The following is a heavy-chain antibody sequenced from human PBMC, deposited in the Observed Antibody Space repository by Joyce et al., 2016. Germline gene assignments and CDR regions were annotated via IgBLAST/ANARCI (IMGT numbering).Heavy chain of an antibody. V-gene: IGHV3-30*18. J-gene: IGHJ4*02. D-gene: IGHD6-25*01. CDR1: GLTLSNYG. CDR2: ISYDGIYK. CDR3: AKILTATYSSGWFLDY. Sequence: QVQLVESGGGVVQPGRALRLSWAASGLTLSNYGVHGVRQAPGNGLEWVAVISYDGIYKYYADSVKGRFTISRDNSKNTVFLEMNSLRTEDTAVYYCAKILTATYSSGWFLDYWGQGTLVTVSS.